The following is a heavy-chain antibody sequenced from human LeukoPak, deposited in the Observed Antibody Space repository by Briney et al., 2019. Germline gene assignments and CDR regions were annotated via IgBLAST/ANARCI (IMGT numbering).Heavy chain of an antibody. D-gene: IGHD2-2*02. V-gene: IGHV1-69*02. CDR1: GGTFSSYT. J-gene: IGHJ4*02. CDR2: IIPILGIA. CDR3: ARVRGHCSSTSCYTLSADY. Sequence: GASVKVSCXASGGTFSSYTISWVRQAPGQGLEWMGRIIPILGIANYAQKFQGRVTITADKSTSTAYMELSSLRSEDTAVYYCARVRGHCSSTSCYTLSADYWGQGTLVTVSS.